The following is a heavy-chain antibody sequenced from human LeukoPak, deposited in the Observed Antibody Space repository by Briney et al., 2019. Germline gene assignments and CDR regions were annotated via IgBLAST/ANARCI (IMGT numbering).Heavy chain of an antibody. CDR3: ARDSSYCSSTSCFGALFDY. D-gene: IGHD2-2*01. Sequence: PGGSLRLSCAASGFTFSRYGMHWVRQAPGKGLEWVAVIWNDGSKKYYSDSVKGRFTISRDDSKNTLYLQMNSLRVEDTAVYYCARDSSYCSSTSCFGALFDYWGQGTLVSVSS. CDR2: IWNDGSKK. V-gene: IGHV3-33*01. CDR1: GFTFSRYG. J-gene: IGHJ4*02.